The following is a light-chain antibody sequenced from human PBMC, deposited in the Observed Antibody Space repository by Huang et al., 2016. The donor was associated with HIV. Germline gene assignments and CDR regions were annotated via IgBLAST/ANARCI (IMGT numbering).Light chain of an antibody. V-gene: IGKV3-15*01. CDR2: GAS. CDR3: QQYDNWPLT. J-gene: IGKJ4*01. CDR1: LSVSTN. Sequence: ERVMTQSPATVSLSPGERATLSCRASLSVSTNLAWYQQRPGQAPRLLISGASTRATGIPARFSGGGSGAEFTITISSLQSEDFAVYYCQQYDNWPLTFGGGTKVQIK.